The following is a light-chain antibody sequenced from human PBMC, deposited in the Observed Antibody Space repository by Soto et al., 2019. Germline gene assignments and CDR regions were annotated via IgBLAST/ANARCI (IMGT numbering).Light chain of an antibody. J-gene: IGKJ1*01. CDR2: DAF. CDR3: LHFGGPTRP. Sequence: MGLTQYPDTLSLSKGERATLSCRASQPVPSNYLAWYQHRPGQPPRLLIYDAFTRAAGTPDKYTGSGSGTGFMLTISRPEPDDSAVYYCLHFGGPTRPFAQGTKVDIK. V-gene: IGKV3-20*01. CDR1: QPVPSNY.